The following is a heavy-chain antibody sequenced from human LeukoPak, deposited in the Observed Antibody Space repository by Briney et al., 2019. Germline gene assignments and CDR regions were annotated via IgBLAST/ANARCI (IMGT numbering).Heavy chain of an antibody. V-gene: IGHV1-2*02. CDR3: ARDPYYDILTGHRNNWFDP. CDR1: GYTFTGYY. Sequence: GASVKVSCKASGYTFTGYYMHWVRQAPGQGLEWMGWINPNSGGTNYAQKFQGRVTMTRDTSISTAYVELSRLRSDDTAVYYCARDPYYDILTGHRNNWFDPWGQGTLVTVSS. CDR2: INPNSGGT. D-gene: IGHD3-9*01. J-gene: IGHJ5*02.